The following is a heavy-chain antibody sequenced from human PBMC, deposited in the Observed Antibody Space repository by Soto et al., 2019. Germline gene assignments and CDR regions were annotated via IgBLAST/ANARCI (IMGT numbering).Heavy chain of an antibody. CDR3: XXXNWSXFDY. Sequence: TXSLTCTVSGGSISSGGYYWSWIRQDPGKGLEWIGYIYYSGSTYYNPSLKSRVTISVDTSKNQFSLKLSSVTAADTAVYXXXXXNWSXFDYXGQGTLVTVSS. J-gene: IGHJ4*02. CDR2: IYYSGST. V-gene: IGHV4-31*02. CDR1: GGSISSGGYY. D-gene: IGHD1-20*01.